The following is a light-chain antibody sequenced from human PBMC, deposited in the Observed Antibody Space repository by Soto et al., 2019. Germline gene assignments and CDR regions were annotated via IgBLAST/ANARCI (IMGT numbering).Light chain of an antibody. Sequence: EIHMTPSPSAVGASVKDGVTITCRASQSISSWLAWYQQKPGKAPKRLIYAASSLQSGVPSRFSGSRSGTDFTLSISSLQPEDFAVYYCQPYNIWPTFRQGTKVDI. CDR1: QSISSW. V-gene: IGKV1-5*01. J-gene: IGKJ1*01. CDR3: QPYNIWPT. CDR2: AAS.